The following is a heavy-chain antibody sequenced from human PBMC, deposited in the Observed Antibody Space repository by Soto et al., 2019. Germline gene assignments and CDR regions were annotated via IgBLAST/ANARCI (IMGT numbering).Heavy chain of an antibody. Sequence: SETLSLTCAVYGGSFSGYYWSWVRQHPGKGLEWIGYIYYSGSTYYNPSLKSRVTISIDTSKNQFSLKLNSVTAADTAVYYCARAPQLNPIDYWGQGTLVTVSS. CDR3: ARAPQLNPIDY. V-gene: IGHV4-31*11. CDR1: GGSFSGYY. J-gene: IGHJ4*02. D-gene: IGHD6-13*01. CDR2: IYYSGST.